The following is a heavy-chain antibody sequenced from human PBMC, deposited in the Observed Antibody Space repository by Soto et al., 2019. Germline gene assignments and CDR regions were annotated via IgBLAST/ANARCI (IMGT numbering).Heavy chain of an antibody. CDR2: INPNSGGT. D-gene: IGHD4-17*01. CDR1: GYTFTGYY. J-gene: IGHJ5*02. V-gene: IGHV1-2*02. CDR3: ASVKDGDYRNWFDP. Sequence: QVQLVQSGAEVKKPGASVKVSCKASGYTFTGYYVHWVRQAPGQGLERMGWINPNSGGTSYAQKFQGGVTMTRDTSISTAYMELSRLRSDDTAIYYCASVKDGDYRNWFDPWGQGTLVTVSS.